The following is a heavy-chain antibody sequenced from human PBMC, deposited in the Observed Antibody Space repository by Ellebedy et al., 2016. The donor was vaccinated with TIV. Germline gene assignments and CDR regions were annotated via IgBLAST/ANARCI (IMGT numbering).Heavy chain of an antibody. CDR3: ARVGYCTNGLCYTGAIY. D-gene: IGHD2-8*01. CDR2: FGVSGETT. V-gene: IGHV3-23*01. CDR1: GFTFSNYA. Sequence: GESLKISCAASGFTFSNYAMSWVRQAPGKGLEWVSGFGVSGETTYYVDSVKGRFTISRDNSKNTLSLQMNSLRAEDTAVYYCARVGYCTNGLCYTGAIYWGQGTLVTVPS. J-gene: IGHJ4*02.